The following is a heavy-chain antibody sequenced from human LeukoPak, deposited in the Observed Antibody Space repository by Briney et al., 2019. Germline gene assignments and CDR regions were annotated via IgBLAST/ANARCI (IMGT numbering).Heavy chain of an antibody. D-gene: IGHD3-22*01. CDR1: GGSISSSSYY. J-gene: IGHJ4*02. CDR2: IYYSGST. V-gene: IGHV4-39*01. CDR3: ARDSSGYYGKGSYSDY. Sequence: SETLSLTCTVSGGSISSSSYYWGWIRQPPGKGLEWIGSIYYSGSTYYNPSLKSRVTISVDTSKNQFSLKLSSVTAADTAVYYCARDSSGYYGKGSYSDYWGQGTLVTVSS.